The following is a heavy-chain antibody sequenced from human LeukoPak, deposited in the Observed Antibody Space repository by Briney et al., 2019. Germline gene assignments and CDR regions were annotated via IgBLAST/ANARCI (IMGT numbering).Heavy chain of an antibody. CDR2: ISSSSSYI. J-gene: IGHJ4*02. Sequence: GGSLRLSCAASGFTFSSYSMNWVRQAPGRGLEWVSSISSSSSYIYYADSVKGRFTISRDNAKNSLYLQMNSLRAEDTAVYYCARDRCSGGSCYADYWGQGTLVTVSS. V-gene: IGHV3-21*01. CDR3: ARDRCSGGSCYADY. CDR1: GFTFSSYS. D-gene: IGHD2-15*01.